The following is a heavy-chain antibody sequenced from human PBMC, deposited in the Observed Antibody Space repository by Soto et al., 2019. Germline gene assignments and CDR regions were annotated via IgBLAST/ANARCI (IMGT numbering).Heavy chain of an antibody. D-gene: IGHD6-13*01. CDR1: GFTFSSYA. CDR2: ISGSGGST. Sequence: EVQLLESGGGLVQPGGSLRLSCAASGFTFSSYAMNWVRQAPGKGLEWVSVISGSGGSTYYADSVRGQFTISRDNAKNTPYLQMNSPRAEDTAVYYCARRGPGTYVDYWGQGTLVTVSS. V-gene: IGHV3-23*01. CDR3: ARRGPGTYVDY. J-gene: IGHJ4*02.